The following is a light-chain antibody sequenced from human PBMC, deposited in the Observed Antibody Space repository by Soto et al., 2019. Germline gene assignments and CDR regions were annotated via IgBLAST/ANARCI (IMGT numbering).Light chain of an antibody. Sequence: QPVLTQSPSASASLGASVKLTCTLSRGHSSYAIAWHQQQPKKGPRYLMKINSDGSHSKGDGIPDRFSGSSSSSGAERYLTISSLQSEDEADYYCQTWGTGIHVFGSGTKVT. CDR3: QTWGTGIHV. CDR2: INSDGSH. CDR1: RGHSSYA. J-gene: IGLJ1*01. V-gene: IGLV4-69*01.